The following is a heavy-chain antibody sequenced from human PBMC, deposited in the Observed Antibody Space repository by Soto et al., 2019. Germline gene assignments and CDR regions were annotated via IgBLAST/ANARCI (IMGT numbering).Heavy chain of an antibody. CDR2: INAYNGNT. D-gene: IGHD2-15*01. Sequence: ASVKVSCKASGYTFTSYAISWVRQAPGQGLEWMGWINAYNGNTNYAQKLQGRVTMTTDTSTSTAYMELRSLRSDDTAMYFCARLFTRNIHCSGSTCPGALGSWGQGTLVTVSS. V-gene: IGHV1-18*01. J-gene: IGHJ5*02. CDR1: GYTFTSYA. CDR3: ARLFTRNIHCSGSTCPGALGS.